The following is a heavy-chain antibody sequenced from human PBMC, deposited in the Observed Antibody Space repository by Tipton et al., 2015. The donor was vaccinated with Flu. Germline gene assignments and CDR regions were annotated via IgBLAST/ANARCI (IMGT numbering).Heavy chain of an antibody. D-gene: IGHD6-6*01. Sequence: LRLSCTVSGGSVSSGSYYWSWIRQPPGKGLEWIGYIYYSGSTNYNPSLKSRVTISVDTSKNQFSLKLSSVTAADTAVYYCARDQEYSSSPGYYYGMDVWGQGTTVTVSS. CDR3: ARDQEYSSSPGYYYGMDV. CDR2: IYYSGST. V-gene: IGHV4-61*01. J-gene: IGHJ6*02. CDR1: GGSVSSGSYY.